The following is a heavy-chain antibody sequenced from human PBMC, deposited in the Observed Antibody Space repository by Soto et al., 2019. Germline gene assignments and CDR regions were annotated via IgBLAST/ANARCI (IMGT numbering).Heavy chain of an antibody. Sequence: QVQLVQPGPEVKKAGASVKVSCMAPTDYIFLAYGFDWVRQAPGQGLEWMGWISPKFGRTNYARTLQDRFTMTTDVSTKTVSMELRDLRSDDTAVYYCARDDCNGGSCDGGHYLDLWGRGTPISVSS. D-gene: IGHD2-15*01. CDR3: ARDDCNGGSCDGGHYLDL. CDR1: DYIFLAYG. V-gene: IGHV1-18*01. CDR2: ISPKFGRT. J-gene: IGHJ2*01.